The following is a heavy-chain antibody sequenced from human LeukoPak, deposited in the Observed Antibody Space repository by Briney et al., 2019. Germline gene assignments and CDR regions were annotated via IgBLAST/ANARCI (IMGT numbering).Heavy chain of an antibody. CDR3: ARAPRTGAWDMITFGGVIVHGDAFDF. V-gene: IGHV4-39*07. Sequence: PSETLSLTCAVSGGSLISTTYYWGWIRQPPGKGLEWIGSIYCSGSTYYNPSLKSRVTASVDMSKNQFSLQLSSVTAADTAVYYCARAPRTGAWDMITFGGVIVHGDAFDFWGQGTMVTVSS. CDR1: GGSLISTTYY. D-gene: IGHD3-16*02. J-gene: IGHJ3*01. CDR2: IYCSGST.